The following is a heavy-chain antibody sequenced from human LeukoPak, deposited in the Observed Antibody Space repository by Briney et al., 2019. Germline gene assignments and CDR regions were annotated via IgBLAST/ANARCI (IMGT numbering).Heavy chain of an antibody. V-gene: IGHV4-34*01. CDR1: GGSFSGYY. CDR3: ARRKGYGMIGGYDWFDP. CDR2: INHSGST. J-gene: IGHJ5*02. D-gene: IGHD3-22*01. Sequence: SETLSLTCAVYGGSFSGYYWSWIRQPPGKGLEWIGEINHSGSTNYNPSLKSRVAISVDTSKNQFSLKLSSVTAADTAVYYCARRKGYGMIGGYDWFDPWGQGTLVTVSS.